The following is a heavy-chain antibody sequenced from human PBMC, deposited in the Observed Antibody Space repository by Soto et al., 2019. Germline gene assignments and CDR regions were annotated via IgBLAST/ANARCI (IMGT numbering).Heavy chain of an antibody. CDR3: ARGINYYDSGDDAFDI. Sequence: QVQLVQSGAEVKKPGASVKVSCKASGYTFTSYDINWVRQATGQGLEWMGRMNPNSGNTGYAQKFQSRETMTRNTSISTAYMELSSMRSEDTAVYYCARGINYYDSGDDAFDIWGQGTMVTVSS. CDR2: MNPNSGNT. J-gene: IGHJ3*02. D-gene: IGHD3-10*01. CDR1: GYTFTSYD. V-gene: IGHV1-8*01.